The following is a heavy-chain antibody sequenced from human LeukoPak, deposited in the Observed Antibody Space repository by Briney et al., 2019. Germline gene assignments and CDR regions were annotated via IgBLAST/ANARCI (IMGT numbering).Heavy chain of an antibody. J-gene: IGHJ4*02. CDR1: GGSISSYY. D-gene: IGHD3-22*01. CDR3: ARGGDSSGFYYPLFDY. Sequence: SETLSLTCTVSGGSISSYYWSWIRQPPGKGLEWIGYIYHSGSTNYNPSLKSRVTISVDKSKNQFSLKLKSVTAADTAAYHCARGGDSSGFYYPLFDYWGQGTLVTVSS. CDR2: IYHSGST. V-gene: IGHV4-59*01.